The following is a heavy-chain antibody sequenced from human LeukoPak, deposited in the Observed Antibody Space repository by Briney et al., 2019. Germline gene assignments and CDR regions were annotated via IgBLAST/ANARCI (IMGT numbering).Heavy chain of an antibody. D-gene: IGHD6-6*01. CDR3: VRDLGGSSSD. CDR2: IKADGSEK. Sequence: GGSLRLSSAASGFTFSTYGISWVRQAPGKGLEWVATIKADGSEKYYVDSVKGRFTISRDNAKNSLYLQMNSLRAEDTALYYCVRDLGGSSSDWGQVTLVTVSS. V-gene: IGHV3-7*05. CDR1: GFTFSTYG. J-gene: IGHJ4*02.